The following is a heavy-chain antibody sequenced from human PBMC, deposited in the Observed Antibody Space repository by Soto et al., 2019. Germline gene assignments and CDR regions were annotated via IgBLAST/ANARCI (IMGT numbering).Heavy chain of an antibody. V-gene: IGHV4-4*07. CDR1: GGSISSYY. Sequence: PSETLSLTCTVSGGSISSYYWSWIRQPAGKGLEWIGRIYTSGSTNYNPSLKSRVTMSVDTSKNQFSLKLSSVTAADTAVYYCASSDIVVVPAARLYYYYGMDVWGQGTTVTVSS. J-gene: IGHJ6*02. D-gene: IGHD2-2*01. CDR2: IYTSGST. CDR3: ASSDIVVVPAARLYYYYGMDV.